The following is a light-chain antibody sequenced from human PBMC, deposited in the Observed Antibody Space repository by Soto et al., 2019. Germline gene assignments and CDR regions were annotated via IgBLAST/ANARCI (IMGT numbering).Light chain of an antibody. CDR3: QQYGSSPFT. Sequence: EIVLTQSPGTPSLSPGERATLSCRASQSVSSSYLAWYQQKPGQAPRLLIYGASSRATGIPDRFSGSGSGTDFTHTISRLEPEDFAVYYCQQYGSSPFTFGPGTKVDIK. V-gene: IGKV3-20*01. J-gene: IGKJ3*01. CDR1: QSVSSSY. CDR2: GAS.